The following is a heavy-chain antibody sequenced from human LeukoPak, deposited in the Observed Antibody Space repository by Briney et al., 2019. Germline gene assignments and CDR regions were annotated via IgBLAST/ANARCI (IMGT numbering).Heavy chain of an antibody. CDR3: ARAPCSNPYYFDY. Sequence: GGSLRLSCAASGFTVSSNYMSWVRQAPGKGLEWVSVIYSGGSTYYADSVKGRFTISRHNSKNTLYLQMNSLRAEDTAVYYCARAPCSNPYYFDYWGQGTLVTVSS. J-gene: IGHJ4*02. CDR1: GFTVSSNY. D-gene: IGHD4-11*01. V-gene: IGHV3-53*04. CDR2: IYSGGST.